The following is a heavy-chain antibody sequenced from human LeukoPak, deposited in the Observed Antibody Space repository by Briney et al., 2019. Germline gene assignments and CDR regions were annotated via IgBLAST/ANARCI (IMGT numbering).Heavy chain of an antibody. D-gene: IGHD2-15*01. CDR2: INPNSGGT. J-gene: IGHJ6*03. V-gene: IGHV1-2*02. Sequence: GASVKVSCKPSGYTFTGYYIQWVRQAPRQGLEWMGWINPNSGGTNYAQKFQGRVTMTRDTSISTAYMELSSLTSDDTAVYYCARGVVAATFYYYVDVWGKGTTVTVSS. CDR3: ARGVVAATFYYYVDV. CDR1: GYTFTGYY.